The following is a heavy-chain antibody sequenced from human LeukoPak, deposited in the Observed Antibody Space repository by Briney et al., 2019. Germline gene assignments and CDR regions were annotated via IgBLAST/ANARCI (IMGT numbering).Heavy chain of an antibody. J-gene: IGHJ3*02. CDR2: IYHSGST. D-gene: IGHD3-22*01. Sequence: ETLSLTCTVSGGSISSSSYYWGWIRQPPGKGLEWIGSIYHSGSTYYNPSLKSRVTISVDTSKNQFSLKLSSVTAADTAVYYCARRRTMIVVVPNAFDIWGQGTMVTVSS. CDR1: GGSISSSSYY. CDR3: ARRRTMIVVVPNAFDI. V-gene: IGHV4-39*07.